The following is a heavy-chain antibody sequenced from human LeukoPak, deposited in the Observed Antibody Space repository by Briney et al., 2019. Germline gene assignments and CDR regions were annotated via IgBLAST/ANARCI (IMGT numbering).Heavy chain of an antibody. Sequence: GASVKVSCKASGYTFTSYYIHWVRQAPGQGLECMGIINTHTSGTSYAQKFQGRVTMTRDMSTSTVYMELSSLRSEDSAVYFCARAYGGNSYDYFDYWGQGTLVTVSS. V-gene: IGHV1-46*01. J-gene: IGHJ4*02. CDR1: GYTFTSYY. CDR2: INTHTSGT. D-gene: IGHD4-23*01. CDR3: ARAYGGNSYDYFDY.